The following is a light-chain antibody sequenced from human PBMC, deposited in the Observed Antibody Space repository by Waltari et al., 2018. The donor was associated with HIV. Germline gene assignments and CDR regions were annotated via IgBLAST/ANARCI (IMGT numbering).Light chain of an antibody. J-gene: IGKJ2*01. V-gene: IGKV1-5*03. CDR3: QQYSTHYA. CDR1: QSIDNW. Sequence: DIQMTQSPSNLSASVGDTVVITCRASQSIDNWLAWYQQKPGRAPRLLVSRTSLLESDVSSRFSGSGSGTEFTLTIRSLQPDDIGTYYCQQYSTHYAFGQGTRVE. CDR2: RTS.